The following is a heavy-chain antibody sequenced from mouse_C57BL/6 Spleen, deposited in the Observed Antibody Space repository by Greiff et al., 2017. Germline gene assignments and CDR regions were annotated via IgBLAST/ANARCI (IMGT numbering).Heavy chain of an antibody. CDR1: GYTFTDYN. Sequence: EVKLMESGPELVKPGASVKISCKASGYTFTDYNMDWVKQSHGKSLEWIGDINPNNGGTTYNQKFKGKATLTVDKSSSTAYMGLRSLASEDTAVYYCARAGDWYFDVWGTGTTVTVSS. CDR2: INPNNGGT. J-gene: IGHJ1*03. D-gene: IGHD4-1*01. CDR3: ARAGDWYFDV. V-gene: IGHV1-18*01.